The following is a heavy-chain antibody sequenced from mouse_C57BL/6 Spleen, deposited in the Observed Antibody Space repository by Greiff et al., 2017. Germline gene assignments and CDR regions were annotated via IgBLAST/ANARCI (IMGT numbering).Heavy chain of an antibody. CDR2: INPSNGGT. V-gene: IGHV1-53*01. CDR1: GYTFTSYW. J-gene: IGHJ1*03. Sequence: QVQLQQPGTELVKPGASVKLSCKASGYTFTSYWMHWVKQRPGQGLEWIGNINPSNGGTNSNEKFKSKATLTVDKSSSTAYMQLSSLTAEDAAVYYCARVGYGSSWDWYFDVWGTGTTVTVSS. D-gene: IGHD1-1*01. CDR3: ARVGYGSSWDWYFDV.